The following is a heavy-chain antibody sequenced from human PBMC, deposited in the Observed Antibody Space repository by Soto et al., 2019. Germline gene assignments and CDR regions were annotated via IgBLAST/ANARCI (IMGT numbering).Heavy chain of an antibody. CDR1: GFSVSSNY. V-gene: IGHV3-53*01. J-gene: IGHJ6*02. D-gene: IGHD3-22*01. CDR2: FYTDGSV. Sequence: PGGSLRLSCAAPGFSVSSNYMSWVRQPPGKGLEWVSVFYTDGSVYYAVSVKGRCTMSRETSKNTLNLQMNSLRAEDTAVYYCTREDYYGSKMHGMDVWGQGTTVTVSS. CDR3: TREDYYGSKMHGMDV.